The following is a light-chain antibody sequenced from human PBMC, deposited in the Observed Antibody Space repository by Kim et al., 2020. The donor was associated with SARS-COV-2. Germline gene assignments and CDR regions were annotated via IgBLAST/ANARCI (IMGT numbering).Light chain of an antibody. Sequence: SVSPGRTARITCSGDVLAKKYARWFQQKPGQAPVVVIYKDNARPSGIPERFSGSSAGTTVTLTISGAQVEDEADYYCYSTTNNTAIFGGGTQLTVL. J-gene: IGLJ2*01. CDR1: VLAKKY. CDR2: KDN. V-gene: IGLV3-27*01. CDR3: YSTTNNTAI.